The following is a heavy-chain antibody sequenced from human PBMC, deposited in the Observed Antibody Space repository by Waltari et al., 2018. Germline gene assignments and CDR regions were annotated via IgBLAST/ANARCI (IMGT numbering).Heavy chain of an antibody. D-gene: IGHD5-18*01. CDR3: AKEGGYSYGYIHY. CDR2: IYSGGST. V-gene: IGHV3-53*04. J-gene: IGHJ4*02. Sequence: LQLQESGPGLVKPSETLSLTCTVSGGSISSSSYYWGWIRQPPGKGLEWVSVIYSGGSTYYADSGKGRFTISRDNSKNTLYLQMNSLRAEDTAVYYCAKEGGYSYGYIHYWGQGTLVTVSS. CDR1: GGSISSSSYY.